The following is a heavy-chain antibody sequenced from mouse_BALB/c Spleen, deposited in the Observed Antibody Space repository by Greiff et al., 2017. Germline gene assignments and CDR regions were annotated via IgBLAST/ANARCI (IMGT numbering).Heavy chain of an antibody. Sequence: VQLQQSGPELVKPGASVKMSCKASGYTFTSYVMHWVKQKPGQGLEWIGYINPYNDGTKYNEKFKGKATLTSDKSSSTAYMELSSLTSEDSAVYYCVRYRYDAPYAMDYWGQGTSVTVSS. D-gene: IGHD2-14*01. J-gene: IGHJ4*01. CDR1: GYTFTSYV. CDR3: VRYRYDAPYAMDY. V-gene: IGHV1-14*01. CDR2: INPYNDGT.